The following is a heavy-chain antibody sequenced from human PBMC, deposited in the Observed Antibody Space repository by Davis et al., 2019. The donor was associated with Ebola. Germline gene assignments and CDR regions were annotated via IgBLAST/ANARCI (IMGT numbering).Heavy chain of an antibody. Sequence: GESLKISCAASGFILSGSSLHWVRQASGKGLEWVGRIRSKANSYATAYAASVKGRFTISRDDSKNTAYLQMNSLKTEDTAVYYCTMTTVMVDYWGQGTLVTVSS. J-gene: IGHJ4*02. CDR1: GFILSGSS. CDR3: TMTTVMVDY. D-gene: IGHD4-17*01. V-gene: IGHV3-73*01. CDR2: IRSKANSYAT.